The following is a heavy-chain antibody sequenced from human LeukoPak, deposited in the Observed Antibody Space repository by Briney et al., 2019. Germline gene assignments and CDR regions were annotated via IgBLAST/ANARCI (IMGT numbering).Heavy chain of an antibody. J-gene: IGHJ5*02. V-gene: IGHV1-69*13. Sequence: SVKVSCKASGGTFSSYAISWVRQAPGQGLEWMGGIIPIFGTANYAQKFQGRVTITADESTSTAYMELSSLRSEDTAVYYCARGFTHRGPFDPWGQGTLVTVSS. CDR2: IIPIFGTA. CDR3: ARGFTHRGPFDP. CDR1: GGTFSSYA.